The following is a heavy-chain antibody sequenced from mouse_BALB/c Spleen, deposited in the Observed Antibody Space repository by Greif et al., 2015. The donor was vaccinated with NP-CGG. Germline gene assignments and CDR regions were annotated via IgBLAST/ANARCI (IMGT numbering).Heavy chain of an antibody. V-gene: IGHV14-3*02. J-gene: IGHJ4*01. D-gene: IGHD2-4*01. CDR3: ASGDYDGVGAMDY. CDR1: GFNIKDTY. Sequence: DVKLQESGAELVKPGASVKLSCTASGFNIKDTYMHWVKQRPEQGLEWIGRIDPANGNTKYDPKFQGKATITADTSSNPAYLQLSSLTSEDTAVYYCASGDYDGVGAMDYWGQGTSVTVSS. CDR2: IDPANGNT.